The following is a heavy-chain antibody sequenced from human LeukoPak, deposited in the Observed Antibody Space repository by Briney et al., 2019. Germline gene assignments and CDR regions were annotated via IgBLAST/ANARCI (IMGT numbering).Heavy chain of an antibody. Sequence: PGGSLRLSCAASGFTFSSYSMNWVRQAPGKGLEWVSSISSSSSYIYYADSVKGRFTVSRDNAKNSLYLQMNSQRAEDTAVYYCAIYGSGSQGWFDPWGQGTLVTVSS. CDR3: AIYGSGSQGWFDP. J-gene: IGHJ5*02. V-gene: IGHV3-21*01. CDR1: GFTFSSYS. CDR2: ISSSSSYI. D-gene: IGHD3-10*01.